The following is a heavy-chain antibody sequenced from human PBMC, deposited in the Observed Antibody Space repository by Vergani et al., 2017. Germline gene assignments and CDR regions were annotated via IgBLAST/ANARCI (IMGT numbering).Heavy chain of an antibody. J-gene: IGHJ3*02. D-gene: IGHD2-21*02. CDR3: ARNPYCGGDCYSDAFDI. CDR2: IYYSGST. Sequence: QVQLQESGPGLVKPSETLSLTCPVSGGSISSYYWSWIRQPPGKGLDWIGDIYYSGSTNYNPSLKSLVTISVDTSKNQFSLKLSSVTAAYTAVYYCARNPYCGGDCYSDAFDIWGQGSMVTVSS. V-gene: IGHV4-59*01. CDR1: GGSISSYY.